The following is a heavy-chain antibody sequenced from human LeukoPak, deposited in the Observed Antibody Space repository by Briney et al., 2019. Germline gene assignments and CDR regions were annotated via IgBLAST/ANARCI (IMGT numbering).Heavy chain of an antibody. Sequence: SETLSLTCTVSGDSITSGRYYWSWIRQPAGKELEWIGRIYSSGNTDYHPYIVSLKSRVTLSLDTSKSQFFLDLTSVTAADTAVYYCARHGGTRVTLVEVYYFDYWGQGTLVTVSS. J-gene: IGHJ4*02. D-gene: IGHD4-11*01. CDR3: ARHGGTRVTLVEVYYFDY. V-gene: IGHV4-61*02. CDR1: GDSITSGRYY. CDR2: IYSSGNT.